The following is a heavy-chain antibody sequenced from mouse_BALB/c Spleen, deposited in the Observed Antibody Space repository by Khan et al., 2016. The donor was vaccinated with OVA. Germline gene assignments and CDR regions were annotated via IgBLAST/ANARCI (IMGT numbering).Heavy chain of an antibody. D-gene: IGHD2-4*01. CDR2: IWSGGST. CDR3: ARNYDYDEGLAY. Sequence: VQLQESGPGLVQPSQSLSITCTVSGFSLTTYGVHWVRQSPGKGLEWLGVIWSGGSTDYNAAFISRLSISKDRSKSQVFFKMNSLQVNDTAIYXCARNYDYDEGLAYWGQGTLVTVSA. CDR1: GFSLTTYG. V-gene: IGHV2-2*02. J-gene: IGHJ3*01.